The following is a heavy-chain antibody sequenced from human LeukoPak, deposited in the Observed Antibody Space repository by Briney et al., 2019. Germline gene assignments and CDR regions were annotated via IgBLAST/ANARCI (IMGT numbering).Heavy chain of an antibody. CDR1: GGSISSGGYS. Sequence: SETLSLTCAVSGGSISSGGYSWSWIRQPPGKGLEWIGYIYYSGSTYYNPSLKSRVTISVDRSKDQFSLKLSSVTAADTAVYYCARGLIDNWFDPWGQGTLVTVSS. CDR2: IYYSGST. V-gene: IGHV4-30-2*01. J-gene: IGHJ5*02. D-gene: IGHD3-16*01. CDR3: ARGLIDNWFDP.